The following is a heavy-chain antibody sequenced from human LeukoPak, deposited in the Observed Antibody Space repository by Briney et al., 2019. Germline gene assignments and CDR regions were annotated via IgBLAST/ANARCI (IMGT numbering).Heavy chain of an antibody. CDR2: INHSGST. D-gene: IGHD6-13*01. CDR3: ARLGYSSSWTHDY. V-gene: IGHV4-34*01. CDR1: GGSFSGYY. J-gene: IGHJ4*02. Sequence: PSETLSLTCAVYGGSFSGYYWSWIRQPPGKGLEWIGEINHSGSTNYNPSLKSRVTISVDTSKNQFSLKLSSVTAADTAVYYCARLGYSSSWTHDYWGQGTLVTVSS.